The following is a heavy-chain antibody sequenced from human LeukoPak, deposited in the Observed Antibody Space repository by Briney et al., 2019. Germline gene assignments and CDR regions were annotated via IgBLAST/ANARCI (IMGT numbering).Heavy chain of an antibody. Sequence: PGGSLRLSCAASGFTFTSYSMNWVRQAPGKGLEWVSSISSSSSYIYYADSVKGRFTISRDNAKNSLYLQMNSLRAEDTAVYYCAREGSSGWYGVWLDYWGQGTLVTVSS. V-gene: IGHV3-21*01. CDR2: ISSSSSYI. D-gene: IGHD6-19*01. CDR3: AREGSSGWYGVWLDY. J-gene: IGHJ4*02. CDR1: GFTFTSYS.